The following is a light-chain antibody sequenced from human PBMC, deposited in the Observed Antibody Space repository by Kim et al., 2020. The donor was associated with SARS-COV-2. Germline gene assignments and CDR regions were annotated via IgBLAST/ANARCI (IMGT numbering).Light chain of an antibody. J-gene: IGLJ2*01. CDR2: EDN. Sequence: GKTFPFAWPRSSGVIASTYVQCNKQRAGSAPTSLFYEDNQSPSGAPDRFSGSIDSSSNSASLTISGLKTEDEADYYCQSYDSSNQVFGGGTQLTVL. CDR3: QSYDSSNQV. CDR1: SGVIASTY. V-gene: IGLV6-57*03.